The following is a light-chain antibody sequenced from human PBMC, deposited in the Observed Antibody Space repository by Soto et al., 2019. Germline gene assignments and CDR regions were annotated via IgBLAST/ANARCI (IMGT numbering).Light chain of an antibody. CDR1: NIGSKS. J-gene: IGLJ2*01. CDR3: QVWDSSSDHVV. CDR2: DDN. Sequence: SYELTQPPSVSVAPGQTARITCGGNNIGSKSVHWYQQKPGQAPVLVLYDDNDRPSGIPERFSGSNSGNTATLTISRVEAGDEADYYCQVWDSSSDHVVFGGGNMLTVL. V-gene: IGLV3-21*02.